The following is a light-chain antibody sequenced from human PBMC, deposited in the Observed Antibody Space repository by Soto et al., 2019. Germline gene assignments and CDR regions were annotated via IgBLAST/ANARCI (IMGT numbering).Light chain of an antibody. Sequence: CVRNQPAAGLGGPGQEIAISCPGNKKYVCDFIYVSWYQHHPGKAPKLMIYDVTNRPSGVSNRFSGSKSGNTASLTISGLQAEDEADYYCSSYTTSRSYVFGTGTKATVL. V-gene: IGLV2-14*03. CDR2: DVT. J-gene: IGLJ1*01. CDR3: SSYTTSRSYV. CDR1: KKYVCDFIY.